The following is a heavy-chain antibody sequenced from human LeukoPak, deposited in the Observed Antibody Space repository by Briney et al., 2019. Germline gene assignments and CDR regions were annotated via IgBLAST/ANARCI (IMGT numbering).Heavy chain of an antibody. D-gene: IGHD2-21*01. CDR2: IYYSGST. V-gene: IGHV4-39*01. CDR1: GGSISSSSYY. CDR3: AAWSCGHGVGY. Sequence: SETLSLTCTVSGGSISSSSYYWGWIRQPPGKGLEWIGSIYYSGSTYYNPSLKSRVTISVDTSKNQFSLKLSSVTAADTAVYYCAAWSCGHGVGYWGQGTLVTVSS. J-gene: IGHJ4*02.